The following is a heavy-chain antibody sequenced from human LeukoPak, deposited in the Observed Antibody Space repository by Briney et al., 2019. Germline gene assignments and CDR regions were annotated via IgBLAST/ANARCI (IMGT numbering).Heavy chain of an antibody. CDR3: ARLRKGRYFDYIFDN. Sequence: PSETLSLTCTVSGGSVSSTEFYWGWIRQPPGKGLQWIGNIYYTGSTYYNPSLNSRVAMSVDTSQNQFSLKMASVTAADTAVYYCARLRKGRYFDYIFDNWGQGTLVTVSS. CDR1: GGSVSSTEFY. V-gene: IGHV4-39*01. D-gene: IGHD3-9*01. J-gene: IGHJ4*02. CDR2: IYYTGST.